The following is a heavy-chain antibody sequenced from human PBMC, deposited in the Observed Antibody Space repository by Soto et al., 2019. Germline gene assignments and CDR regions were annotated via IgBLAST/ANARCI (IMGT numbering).Heavy chain of an antibody. CDR1: GGTFSSYA. CDR3: ARGPPTYSTSYDY. D-gene: IGHD2-21*01. Sequence: QVQLVQSGAEVKKPGSSVKVSCKASGGTFSSYAISWVRQAPGQGLEGMGGIIPIFGTANYAQRFQGRVTITADETTSTAYMELSSLRSEDTTVYYCARGPPTYSTSYDYWGQGTLVTVSS. CDR2: IIPIFGTA. V-gene: IGHV1-69*01. J-gene: IGHJ4*02.